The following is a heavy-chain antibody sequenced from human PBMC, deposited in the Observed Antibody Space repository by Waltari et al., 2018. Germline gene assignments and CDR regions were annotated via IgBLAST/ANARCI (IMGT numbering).Heavy chain of an antibody. D-gene: IGHD3-3*01. J-gene: IGHJ6*02. Sequence: QLQLQESGPGLVRASETLSLTCTVSGDSVNHANYYWVWVRQSPRKGLEWIGTIYYTGSTSYNPSLKSRVTVSIDTSKNQFSLKLSSVTAADTAVYFCARRDHDFWSGYFSVWGQGTTVTVSS. CDR2: IYYTGST. CDR3: ARRDHDFWSGYFSV. V-gene: IGHV4-39*01. CDR1: GDSVNHANYY.